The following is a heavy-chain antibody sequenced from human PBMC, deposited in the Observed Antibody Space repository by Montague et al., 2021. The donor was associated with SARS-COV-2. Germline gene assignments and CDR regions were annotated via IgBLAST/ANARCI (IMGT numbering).Heavy chain of an antibody. J-gene: IGHJ4*02. CDR1: GGSFSDYY. CDR2: INRSGIT. V-gene: IGHV4-34*01. CDR3: ARWDPQTLTVISLRGKSASDY. D-gene: IGHD4-11*01. Sequence: SETLSLTCAVYGGSFSDYYWTWIRQSPGKGLEWIAEINRSGITNYNFNPSLRSRVTISVDTSKSQFSLKLSSVTAADTAVYYCARWDPQTLTVISLRGKSASDYWGQGTLVTVSS.